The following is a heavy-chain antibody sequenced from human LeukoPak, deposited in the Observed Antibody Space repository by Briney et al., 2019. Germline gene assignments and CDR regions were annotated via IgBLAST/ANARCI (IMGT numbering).Heavy chain of an antibody. CDR1: GGSISSSSYY. D-gene: IGHD3-22*01. CDR3: ARQYYYDSSGPGGFDP. Sequence: PSETLSLTCTVSGGSISSSSYYWGWIRHPPGKGLEWIGSINYSGSTYYNPSLKSRVTISVDTSKNQFSLQLSSVTAADTAVYYCARQYYYDSSGPGGFDPWGQGTLVTVSS. CDR2: INYSGST. J-gene: IGHJ5*02. V-gene: IGHV4-39*01.